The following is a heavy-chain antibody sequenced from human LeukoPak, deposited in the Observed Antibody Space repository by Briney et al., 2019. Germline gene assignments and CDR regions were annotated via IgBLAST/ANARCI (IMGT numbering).Heavy chain of an antibody. Sequence: ASVKVSCKASGYTFTSYYMHWVRQAPGQGLEWMGIINPSGGSTSYAQKFQGRVTMTRDTSTSTVYMELSSLRSEDTAVYYCARVRRDGYNRHAFDIWGQGTMVTVSS. D-gene: IGHD5-24*01. CDR3: ARVRRDGYNRHAFDI. V-gene: IGHV1-46*01. CDR1: GYTFTSYY. J-gene: IGHJ3*02. CDR2: INPSGGST.